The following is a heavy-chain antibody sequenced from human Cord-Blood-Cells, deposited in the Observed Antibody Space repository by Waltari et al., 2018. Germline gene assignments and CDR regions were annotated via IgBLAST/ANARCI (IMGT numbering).Heavy chain of an antibody. CDR3: AGGSGYYNWFDP. CDR2: MNPNRGNT. D-gene: IGHD3-3*01. J-gene: IGHJ5*02. CDR1: GYTFTSYD. V-gene: IGHV1-8*01. Sequence: QVQLVQSGAEVKKPGASVKVSCKASGYTFTSYDINWVRQATGQGLEWMGWMNPNRGNTGYAQKFQGRVAMTRNTSISTAYRELSSLRSEDTAVYYCAGGSGYYNWFDPWGQGTLVTVSS.